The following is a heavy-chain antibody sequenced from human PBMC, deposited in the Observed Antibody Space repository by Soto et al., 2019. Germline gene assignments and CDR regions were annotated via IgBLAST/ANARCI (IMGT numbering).Heavy chain of an antibody. Sequence: ASVKVSCKASGYTFTGYYMHWVRQAPGQGLEWMGWINPNSGGTNYAQKFQGRVTMTRDTSISTAYMELSRLRSDDTAVYYCARDLEFYYDSSGYYYADAFDIWGQGTMVTV. CDR3: ARDLEFYYDSSGYYYADAFDI. J-gene: IGHJ3*02. D-gene: IGHD3-22*01. V-gene: IGHV1-2*02. CDR2: INPNSGGT. CDR1: GYTFTGYY.